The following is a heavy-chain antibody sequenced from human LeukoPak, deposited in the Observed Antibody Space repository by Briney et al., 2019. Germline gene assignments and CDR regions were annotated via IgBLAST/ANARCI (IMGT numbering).Heavy chain of an antibody. D-gene: IGHD3-9*01. CDR1: GGSFSGYY. Sequence: SETLSLTCAVYGGSFSGYYWSWIRQPPGKGLEWIGEINHSGSTNYNPSLKSRVTISVDTSKNQFSLKLSSVTAADTAVYYCARGSARFLRDILTYYGMDVWGQGTTVTVSS. CDR2: INHSGST. CDR3: ARGSARFLRDILTYYGMDV. J-gene: IGHJ6*02. V-gene: IGHV4-34*01.